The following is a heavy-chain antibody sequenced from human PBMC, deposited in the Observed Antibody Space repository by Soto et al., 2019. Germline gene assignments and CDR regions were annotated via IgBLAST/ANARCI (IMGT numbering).Heavy chain of an antibody. J-gene: IGHJ6*02. CDR2: ISNDGSNK. D-gene: IGHD2-21*01. CDR1: GFTFSGYG. Sequence: GGSLRLSCAASGFTFSGYGMHWVRQAPGKGLEWVAVISNDGSNKYYVDSVKGRFTTSRDNARNTLSLQMNSLRADDTAVYYCARLSGDHSAFFSYGMDAWGQGTTVTVSS. CDR3: ARLSGDHSAFFSYGMDA. V-gene: IGHV3-30*03.